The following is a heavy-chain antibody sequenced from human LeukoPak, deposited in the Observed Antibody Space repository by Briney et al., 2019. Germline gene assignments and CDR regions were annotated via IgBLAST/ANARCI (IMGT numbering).Heavy chain of an antibody. Sequence: PGGSLRLSCAASGFTFSSYGMHWVRQAPGKGLEWVAFIRYDGSNKYYADSVKGRFTISRDNSKNTLYLQMNSLRDEDTAVYYCAREIFDDDYGDYDAFDIWGQGTMVTVSS. CDR1: GFTFSSYG. V-gene: IGHV3-30*02. CDR3: AREIFDDDYGDYDAFDI. CDR2: IRYDGSNK. D-gene: IGHD4-17*01. J-gene: IGHJ3*02.